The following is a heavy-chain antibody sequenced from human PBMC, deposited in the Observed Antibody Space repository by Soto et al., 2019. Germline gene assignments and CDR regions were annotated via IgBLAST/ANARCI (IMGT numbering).Heavy chain of an antibody. CDR1: GFTFSNYW. V-gene: IGHV3-7*01. Sequence: EVQLVESGGDLVQPGGSLRLSCAASGFTFSNYWMYWVRQAPGKGLEWVANIQEDGREKNYVDSVKGRFTISRDNAKNSLYLQMNSLRVDDTAVYFCATYRYCTSRNCHWSFDVWGQGTLVTVSS. D-gene: IGHD2-2*01. CDR3: ATYRYCTSRNCHWSFDV. CDR2: IQEDGREK. J-gene: IGHJ3*01.